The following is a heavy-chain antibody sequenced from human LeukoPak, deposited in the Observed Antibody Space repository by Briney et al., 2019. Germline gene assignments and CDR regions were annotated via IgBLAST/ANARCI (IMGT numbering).Heavy chain of an antibody. CDR1: GFTFSSYA. CDR2: ISYDGSNK. D-gene: IGHD2-21*02. V-gene: IGHV3-30*04. CDR3: AKGRDGAETDV. Sequence: PGGSLRLSCAASGFTFSSYAMHWVRQAPGKGLEWVAVISYDGSNKYYADSVKGRFTISRDNSKNTLYLQMNSLRAEDTAVYYCAKGRDGAETDVWGKGTTVTVSS. J-gene: IGHJ6*04.